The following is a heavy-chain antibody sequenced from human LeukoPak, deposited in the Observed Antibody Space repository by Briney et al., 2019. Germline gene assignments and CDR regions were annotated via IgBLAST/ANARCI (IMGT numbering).Heavy chain of an antibody. J-gene: IGHJ4*02. CDR2: INHSGST. Sequence: SETLSLTCAVYGGSFSGYYWSWIRQPPGKGLEWIGEINHSGSTNYNPSLKSRVTISVDTSKNQFSLKLSSVTAADTAVYYCARGVGGPAAGRGFDYWGQGTLVTVSS. CDR1: GGSFSGYY. CDR3: ARGVGGPAAGRGFDY. V-gene: IGHV4-34*01. D-gene: IGHD6-13*01.